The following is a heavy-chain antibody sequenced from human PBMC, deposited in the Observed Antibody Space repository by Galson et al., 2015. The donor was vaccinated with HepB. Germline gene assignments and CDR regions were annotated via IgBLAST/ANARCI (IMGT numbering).Heavy chain of an antibody. Sequence: SLRLSCAASGFTFSGYAMSWVRQAPGKGLEWVSAISGRGGSTYYADSVKGRFSISRDNSKNTLYLQMNSLRAEDTAVYYCANLYYAYVWGSYRDDAFDIWGQGTMVTASS. CDR2: ISGRGGST. CDR3: ANLYYAYVWGSYRDDAFDI. J-gene: IGHJ3*02. D-gene: IGHD3-16*02. V-gene: IGHV3-23*01. CDR1: GFTFSGYA.